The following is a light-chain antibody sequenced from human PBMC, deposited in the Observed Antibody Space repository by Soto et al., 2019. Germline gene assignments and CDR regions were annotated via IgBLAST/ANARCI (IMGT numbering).Light chain of an antibody. J-gene: IGLJ3*02. CDR1: SGSVSTTYY. CDR2: NTN. CDR3: VLYMGSGISV. Sequence: QAVVTQEPSFSVSPGRTVTLTCGLSSGSVSTTYYPSWYQQTPGQPPRTLIYNTNIRSSGVPDRFSGSILGNKAVLTITGAQADDESDYYCVLYMGSGISVFGGGTKLTVL. V-gene: IGLV8-61*01.